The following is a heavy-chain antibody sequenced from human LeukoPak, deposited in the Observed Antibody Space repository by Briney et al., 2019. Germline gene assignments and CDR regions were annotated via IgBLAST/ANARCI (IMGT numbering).Heavy chain of an antibody. J-gene: IGHJ3*02. V-gene: IGHV1-46*01. D-gene: IGHD5-24*01. CDR1: GYTFTSYY. Sequence: VASVKVSCKASGYTFTSYYMHWVRQAPEQGLEWMGIINPNGGSTSYAQKFQGRVTMTRDTSTSTVYMELSSLRSEDTAVYYCARHNRWVPPDIWGQGTMVTVSS. CDR3: ARHNRWVPPDI. CDR2: INPNGGST.